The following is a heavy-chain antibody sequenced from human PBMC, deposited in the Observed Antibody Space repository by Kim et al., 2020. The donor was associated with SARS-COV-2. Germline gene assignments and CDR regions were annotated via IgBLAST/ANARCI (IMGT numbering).Heavy chain of an antibody. CDR2: IKYDGSTT. J-gene: IGHJ4*02. D-gene: IGHD3-3*01. V-gene: IGHV3-74*01. CDR3: VRDLDWILHDY. Sequence: GGSLRLSCAASGFTFSNYWMHWVRQAPGKGLVWVSRIKYDGSTTIYAGSVRGRFTISRDNAKSTLYLQMNSLRAEDTAVYYCVRDLDWILHDYWVQGTLVTVSS. CDR1: GFTFSNYW.